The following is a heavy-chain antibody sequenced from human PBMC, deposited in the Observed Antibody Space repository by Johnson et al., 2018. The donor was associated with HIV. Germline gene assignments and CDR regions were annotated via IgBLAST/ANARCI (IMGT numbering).Heavy chain of an antibody. D-gene: IGHD2-15*01. CDR3: SKEQFHKGSVSLFDGFVI. J-gene: IGHJ3*02. CDR2: ISSSGTTK. CDR1: GFTFKDYY. V-gene: IGHV3-11*04. Sequence: QVQLVESGGGLVKPGGSLRLSCAASGFTFKDYYMNWVRQTPGKGLEWVAHISSSGTTKYYADSVNGRFTISRDNTKKSLYLEMNSLRVDDTAVYYFSKEQFHKGSVSLFDGFVICGQGTMVTVSS.